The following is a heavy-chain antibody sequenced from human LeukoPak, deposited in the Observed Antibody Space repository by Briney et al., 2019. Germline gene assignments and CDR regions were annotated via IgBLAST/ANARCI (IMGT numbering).Heavy chain of an antibody. V-gene: IGHV3-30*03. CDR3: ARSYSYGHVGCFDY. Sequence: QPGGSLRLSCAASGFTFSSYGMHWVRQAPGKGLEWVAVISYDGSNKYYADSVKGRFTISRDNSKNTLYLQMNSLRAEDTAVYYCARSYSYGHVGCFDYWGQGTLVTVSS. D-gene: IGHD5-18*01. J-gene: IGHJ4*02. CDR2: ISYDGSNK. CDR1: GFTFSSYG.